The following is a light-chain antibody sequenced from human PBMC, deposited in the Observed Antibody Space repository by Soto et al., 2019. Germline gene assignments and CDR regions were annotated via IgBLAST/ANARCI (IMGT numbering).Light chain of an antibody. Sequence: QTVVTQESSFSVYPGGTVTLTCGLISGSVSTAHNPNWYQQTPGQAPRTLIYSTTTRSSGVPDRFSGSSLGNKAALTITGAQADDESDYYCALFMGNGISVFGTGTKLTVL. CDR3: ALFMGNGISV. CDR1: SGSVSTAHN. J-gene: IGLJ1*01. V-gene: IGLV8-61*01. CDR2: STT.